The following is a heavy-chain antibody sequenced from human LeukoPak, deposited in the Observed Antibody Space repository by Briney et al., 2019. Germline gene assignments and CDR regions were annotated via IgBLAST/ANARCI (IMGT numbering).Heavy chain of an antibody. J-gene: IGHJ4*02. CDR1: GFTFSSNA. CDR3: ARHTGSGYYYGN. V-gene: IGHV3-23*01. CDR2: ISGSGDST. D-gene: IGHD3-22*01. Sequence: GGSLRLSCAASGFTFSSNAMSWVRQAPGKGLEWVSAISGSGDSTFYADSVKGRFTISRDNSKSTLYLQMNSLRAEDTAVYYCARHTGSGYYYGNWGQGTLVTVSS.